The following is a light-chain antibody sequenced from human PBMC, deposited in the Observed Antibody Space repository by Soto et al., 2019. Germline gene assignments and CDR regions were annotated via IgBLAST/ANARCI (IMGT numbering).Light chain of an antibody. V-gene: IGKV3-15*01. CDR3: QEYNDWPLRT. J-gene: IGKJ1*01. CDR2: GAS. CDR1: QSVGSN. Sequence: EIVMTQSPATLSVSPGERATLSCRASQSVGSNLAWYQQKPGQAPRLLISGASTRATGIPARFSGSGSGTEFTLTISSLESDDFALYFCQEYNDWPLRTFGQGTKV.